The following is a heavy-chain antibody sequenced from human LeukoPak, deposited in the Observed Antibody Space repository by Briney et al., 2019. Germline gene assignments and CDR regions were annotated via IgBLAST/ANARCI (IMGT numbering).Heavy chain of an antibody. J-gene: IGHJ4*02. D-gene: IGHD3-10*01. V-gene: IGHV3-11*06. Sequence: GGSLRLSCAASGFTFSDYYMSWIRQAPGKGLEWVSYISSSSSYTNYADSVKGRFAISRDNAKNSLYLQMNSLRAEDTAVYYCARDGSGSPDYWGQGTLVTVSS. CDR3: ARDGSGSPDY. CDR1: GFTFSDYY. CDR2: ISSSSSYT.